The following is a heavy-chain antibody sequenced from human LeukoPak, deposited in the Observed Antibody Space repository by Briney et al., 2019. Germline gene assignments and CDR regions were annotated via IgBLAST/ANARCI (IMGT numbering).Heavy chain of an antibody. V-gene: IGHV3-15*01. CDR3: TTDDIAVAGTVDY. CDR1: GFIFSSYA. Sequence: GGSLRLSCAGSGFIFSSYAMSWVRQAPGKGLEWVGRIKSKTDGGTTDYAAPVKGRFTISRDDSKNTLYLQMNSLKTEDTAVYYCTTDDIAVAGTVDYWGQGTLVTVSS. D-gene: IGHD6-19*01. J-gene: IGHJ4*02. CDR2: IKSKTDGGTT.